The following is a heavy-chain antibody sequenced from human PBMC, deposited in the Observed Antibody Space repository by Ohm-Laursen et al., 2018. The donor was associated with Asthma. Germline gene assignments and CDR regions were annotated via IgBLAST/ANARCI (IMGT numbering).Heavy chain of an antibody. V-gene: IGHV1-2*06. CDR2: INPNSGGT. D-gene: IGHD3-9*01. CDR1: GYTFTGYY. CDR3: AREGNDILTGYYYYYGMDV. J-gene: IGHJ6*02. Sequence: SVKVSCNASGYTFTGYYMHWVRQAPGQGLEWMGRINPNSGGTNYAQKFQGRVTMTRDTSISTAYMELSRLRSDDTAVYYCAREGNDILTGYYYYYGMDVWGQGTTVTVSS.